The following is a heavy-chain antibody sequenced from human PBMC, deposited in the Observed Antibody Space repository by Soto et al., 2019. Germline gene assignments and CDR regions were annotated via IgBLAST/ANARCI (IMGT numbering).Heavy chain of an antibody. Sequence: GESLKISCKGSGYRFTSYWIGWVRQMPGKGLEWMGIIYPGDSDTRYSPSFQGQVTISADKSISTAYLQWSSLKASDTAMYYCARQQWLVEYYYGMDVWGQGTTVTVSS. V-gene: IGHV5-51*01. CDR3: ARQQWLVEYYYGMDV. J-gene: IGHJ6*02. CDR2: IYPGDSDT. D-gene: IGHD6-19*01. CDR1: GYRFTSYW.